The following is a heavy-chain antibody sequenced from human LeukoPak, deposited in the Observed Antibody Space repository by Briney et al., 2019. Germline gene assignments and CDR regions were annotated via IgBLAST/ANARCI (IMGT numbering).Heavy chain of an antibody. Sequence: GGSLRLSCAASGFTLSRYAMTWVRQAPGRGLEWDSSVDGGGGGTYYADSVKGRFTISRDNSKDTLYLQMNGLRAEDTAVYFCAKQSAGSAAWYSLHYDFWGQGTLVTVSS. D-gene: IGHD6-13*01. V-gene: IGHV3-23*01. CDR3: AKQSAGSAAWYSLHYDF. J-gene: IGHJ4*02. CDR1: GFTLSRYA. CDR2: VDGGGGGT.